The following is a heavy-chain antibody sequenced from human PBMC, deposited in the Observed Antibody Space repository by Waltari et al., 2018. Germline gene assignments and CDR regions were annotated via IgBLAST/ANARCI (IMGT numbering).Heavy chain of an antibody. J-gene: IGHJ4*02. CDR3: ARDRNSWLKTDY. D-gene: IGHD3-9*01. Sequence: QVQLVQSGAEVKKPGASVRVSCKASGYTFTNYGISWVRQAPGQGLEWVGWVSAYNGDTNDAQKLQDRVTMTTDTSTSTAYMEVRSLRSDDTAVYYCARDRNSWLKTDYWGQGTLVTVSS. V-gene: IGHV1-18*01. CDR2: VSAYNGDT. CDR1: GYTFTNYG.